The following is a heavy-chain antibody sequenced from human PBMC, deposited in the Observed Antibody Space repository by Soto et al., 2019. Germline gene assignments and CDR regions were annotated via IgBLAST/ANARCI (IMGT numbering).Heavy chain of an antibody. D-gene: IGHD3-22*01. CDR3: AKDLLHTYSYDSSGCCDY. Sequence: GGSLRLSCAAAGFTFRSYAMNWVRQTPGKGLEWVSRITGSGVTTYYANSVKGRFTISRDNSNNTLSLQMNRLRAEDTAVSYCAKDLLHTYSYDSSGCCDYCGQRTMCRVSS. CDR1: GFTFRSYA. V-gene: IGHV3-23*01. CDR2: ITGSGVTT. J-gene: IGHJ4*02.